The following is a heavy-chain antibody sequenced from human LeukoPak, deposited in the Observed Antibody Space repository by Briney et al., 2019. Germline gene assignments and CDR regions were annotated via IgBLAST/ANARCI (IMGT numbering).Heavy chain of an antibody. J-gene: IGHJ4*02. D-gene: IGHD3-10*01. Sequence: GGSLRLSCAASGFTFSSYWMSWVRQAPGKGLEWVATIKQDGSEKYYVDSVKGRFTISRDNAKNSLYLQVNSLRAEDTAVYYCARDRGYGSGSYLYWGQGTLVTVSS. CDR3: ARDRGYGSGSYLY. CDR1: GFTFSSYW. V-gene: IGHV3-7*01. CDR2: IKQDGSEK.